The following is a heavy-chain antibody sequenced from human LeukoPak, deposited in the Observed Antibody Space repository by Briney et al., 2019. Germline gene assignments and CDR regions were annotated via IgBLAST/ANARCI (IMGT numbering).Heavy chain of an antibody. D-gene: IGHD3-22*01. CDR3: ARLGGYDSSGYYYYFDY. J-gene: IGHJ4*02. CDR2: IYPGDSDT. Sequence: GESLKISCKGSGYSFTSYWIGWVRQMPGKGLEWMGIIYPGDSDTRYSPSFQGQVTISADKSISTAYLQWSSLKASDTATYYCARLGGYDSSGYYYYFDYWGQGTLVTVSS. V-gene: IGHV5-51*01. CDR1: GYSFTSYW.